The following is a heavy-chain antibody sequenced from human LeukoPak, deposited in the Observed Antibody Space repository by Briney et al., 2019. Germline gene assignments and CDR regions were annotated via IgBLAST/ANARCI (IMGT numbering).Heavy chain of an antibody. J-gene: IGHJ6*02. D-gene: IGHD2-2*01. CDR2: IKQDGSKK. Sequence: GGSLRLSCAASRFTFSTYWMSWVRQAPGKGLEWVANIKQDGSKKSYVDSVKGRFTISRDNAKNSLYLQMNSLRAEDTAVYYCARLVVPAAMDVWGQGTTVTVSS. CDR3: ARLVVPAAMDV. CDR1: RFTFSTYW. V-gene: IGHV3-7*01.